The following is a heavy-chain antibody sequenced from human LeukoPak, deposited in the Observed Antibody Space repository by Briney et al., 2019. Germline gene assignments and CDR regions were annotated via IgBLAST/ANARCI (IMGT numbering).Heavy chain of an antibody. V-gene: IGHV3-21*01. Sequence: PGGSLRLSCAASGFTFSSYSMNWVRLAPGKGLEWVASISGSSGSIYYADSVKGRFTISRDNAENSLYLQMNSLRAEDTAVYYCARANPPAISFFDWWGQGTLVSVSS. CDR2: ISGSSGSI. D-gene: IGHD3-9*01. J-gene: IGHJ4*02. CDR3: ARANPPAISFFDW. CDR1: GFTFSSYS.